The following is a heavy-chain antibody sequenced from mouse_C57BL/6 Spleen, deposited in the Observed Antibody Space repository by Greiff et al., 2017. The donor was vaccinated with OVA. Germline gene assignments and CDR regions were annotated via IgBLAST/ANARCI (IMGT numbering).Heavy chain of an antibody. V-gene: IGHV14-1*01. CDR1: GFNIKDSY. D-gene: IGHD1-1*01. CDR3: TTWIFITTVVATSYYFDY. J-gene: IGHJ2*01. CDR2: IDPEDGDT. Sequence: VQLQQSGAELVRPGASVKLSCTASGFNIKDSYMHWVKQRPEQGLEWIGRIDPEDGDTEYAPKFQGKATMTADTSSNTAYLQLSSLTSEDTAVYYCTTWIFITTVVATSYYFDYWGQGTTLTVSS.